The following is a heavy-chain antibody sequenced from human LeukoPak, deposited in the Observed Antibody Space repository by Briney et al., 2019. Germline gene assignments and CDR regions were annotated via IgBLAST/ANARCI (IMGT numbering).Heavy chain of an antibody. CDR1: GGSISSYY. Sequence: SETLSLTCTVSGGSISSYYWSWIRQPPGKGQEWIGYIYYSGGTNYNPSLKSRVTISVDTSKNQFSLKLSSVTAADTAVYYCARNSGYVDYWGQGTLVTVSS. CDR2: IYYSGGT. CDR3: ARNSGYVDY. D-gene: IGHD1-26*01. J-gene: IGHJ4*02. V-gene: IGHV4-59*08.